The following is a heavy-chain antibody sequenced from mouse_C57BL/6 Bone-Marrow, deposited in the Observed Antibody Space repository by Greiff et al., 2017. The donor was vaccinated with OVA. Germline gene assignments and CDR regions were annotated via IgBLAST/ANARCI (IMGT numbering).Heavy chain of an antibody. CDR1: GYTFTSYW. J-gene: IGHJ3*01. Sequence: QVQLQQSGAELVRPGTSVKLSCKASGYTFTSYWMHWVKQRPGQGLEWIGVIDPSDSYTNYNQKFKGKATLTVDTSSSTAYMQLSSLTSEDSAVYYCAREELLAYWGQGTLVTVSA. CDR3: AREELLAY. CDR2: IDPSDSYT. V-gene: IGHV1-59*01. D-gene: IGHD2-12*01.